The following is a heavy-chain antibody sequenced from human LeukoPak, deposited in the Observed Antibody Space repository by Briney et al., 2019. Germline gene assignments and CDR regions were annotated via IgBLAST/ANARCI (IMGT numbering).Heavy chain of an antibody. CDR2: INAYNGNT. V-gene: IGHV1-18*01. CDR3: ARAGISYDIVVVPALINLDY. CDR1: GYTFSSYG. D-gene: IGHD2-2*01. Sequence: ASLKVSCKTSGYTFSSYGISWLRQAPGQGLEWMGWINAYNGNTNYAQNLQGRVTMTTDTSTSTAYMELRSLRSDDTAVYYCARAGISYDIVVVPALINLDYWGQGTLVTVSS. J-gene: IGHJ4*02.